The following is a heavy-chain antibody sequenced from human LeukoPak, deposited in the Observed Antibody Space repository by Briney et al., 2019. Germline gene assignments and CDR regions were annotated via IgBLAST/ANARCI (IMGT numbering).Heavy chain of an antibody. D-gene: IGHD2-8*02. J-gene: IGHJ4*02. CDR3: ARDPSLVAPPN. CDR2: IKQDGSEK. Sequence: GGPLRLSCAASRLTFSRYWMSWARQAPGKGLEWVANIKQDGSEKYYVDSVKGRFTISRDNAKNSLYLQMNSLRVEDTAVYYCARDPSLVAPPNWGQGTLVTVSS. V-gene: IGHV3-7*01. CDR1: RLTFSRYW.